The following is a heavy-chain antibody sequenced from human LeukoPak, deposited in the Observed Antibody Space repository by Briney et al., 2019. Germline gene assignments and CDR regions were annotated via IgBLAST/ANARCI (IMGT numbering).Heavy chain of an antibody. CDR3: VKGSLYSISWYGSLCGF. J-gene: IGHJ4*02. CDR2: ISYDGSNK. D-gene: IGHD6-13*01. CDR1: GFTFSSYA. Sequence: GGSLRLSCAASGFTFSSYAMHWVRQAPGKGLEWVAVISYDGSNKYYADSVRGRFTISRDNSKNALYLQMNSLRPEDTTVYYCVKGSLYSISWYGSLCGFWGQGALVTVSS. V-gene: IGHV3-30-3*01.